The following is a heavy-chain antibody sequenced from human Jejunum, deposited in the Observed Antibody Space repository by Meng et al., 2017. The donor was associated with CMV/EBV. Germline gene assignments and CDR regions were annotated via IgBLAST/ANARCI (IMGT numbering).Heavy chain of an antibody. CDR2: NYASGST. CDR3: ARLSKVGWSTFDY. Sequence: QLLLQASVPGLEASSTLPLLTSCFTDCFSTSYYWSWRWSPGRSAVGLVERNYASGSTNYSPPLKSRVTMSLDTANNHSSLQVTSVTAAATAVYYCARLSKVGWSTFDYWGQGTLVTVSS. CDR1: DCFSTSYY. V-gene: IGHV4-4*07. D-gene: IGHD6-19*01. J-gene: IGHJ4*02.